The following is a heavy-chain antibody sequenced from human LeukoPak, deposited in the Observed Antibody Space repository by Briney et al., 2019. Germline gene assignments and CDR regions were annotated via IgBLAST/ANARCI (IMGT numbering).Heavy chain of an antibody. Sequence: ASVKVSCKASGYTFTSYAMNWVRQAPGQGLEWMGWINAGNGNTKYSQKFQGRVTITRDTSASTAYMELSSLRSEDTAVYYCARGREVLRFLEWSYYFDYWGQGTLVTVSS. CDR3: ARGREVLRFLEWSYYFDY. CDR1: GYTFTSYA. CDR2: INAGNGNT. V-gene: IGHV1-3*01. D-gene: IGHD3-3*01. J-gene: IGHJ4*02.